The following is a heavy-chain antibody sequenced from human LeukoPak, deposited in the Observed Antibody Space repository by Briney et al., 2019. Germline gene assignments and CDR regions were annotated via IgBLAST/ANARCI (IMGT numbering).Heavy chain of an antibody. CDR2: VYYSGST. CDR3: ARIEDYGGNSVNY. CDR1: GGSISSYY. J-gene: IGHJ4*02. V-gene: IGHV4-59*01. Sequence: SETLSLTCTVSGGSISSYYWSWIRQPPGKGLEWIGYVYYSGSTNYNPSLKSRVTISVDTSKNQFSLKLSSVTAADTAVYYCARIEDYGGNSVNYWGQGTLVTVSS. D-gene: IGHD4-23*01.